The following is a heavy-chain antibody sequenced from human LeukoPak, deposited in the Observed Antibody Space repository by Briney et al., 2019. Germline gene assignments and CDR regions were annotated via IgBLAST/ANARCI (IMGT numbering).Heavy chain of an antibody. V-gene: IGHV3-48*02. CDR2: ISSSNSTI. D-gene: IGHD3-22*01. CDR3: ARNTRISAYYYGMDV. CDR1: GFTFSSYS. J-gene: IGHJ6*02. Sequence: GGSLRLSCAASGFTFSSYSMNWVRQAPGKGLEWVSYISSSNSTIYYADSVKGRFTISRDNAKNSLYLQMNSLRDEDTAVYYCARNTRISAYYYGMDVWGQGTTVTVSS.